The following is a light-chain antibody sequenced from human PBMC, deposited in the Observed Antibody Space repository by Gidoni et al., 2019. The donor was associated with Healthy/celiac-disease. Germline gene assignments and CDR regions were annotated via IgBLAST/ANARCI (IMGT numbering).Light chain of an antibody. CDR1: QSVSSSY. Sequence: IVFTHSPGTLSLSPGERATLSCRASQSVSSSYLAWYQQKPGQAPRLLIYGASSRATGIPDRFSGSGSGKDFTLTISRLEPEDLAVYYCQQYGSSPWTFGQGTKVEIK. CDR3: QQYGSSPWT. V-gene: IGKV3-20*01. CDR2: GAS. J-gene: IGKJ1*01.